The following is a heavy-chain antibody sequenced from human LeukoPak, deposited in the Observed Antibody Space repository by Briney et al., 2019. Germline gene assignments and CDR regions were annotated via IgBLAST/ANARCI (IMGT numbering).Heavy chain of an antibody. CDR2: ISGSGSNT. CDR3: TKARYYDFWSGYKGDAFDI. D-gene: IGHD3-3*01. CDR1: GFTFSMYV. J-gene: IGHJ3*02. V-gene: IGHV3-23*01. Sequence: GGSLRLSCTVSGFTFSMYVMTWVRQAPGKGLEWVSAISGSGSNTFYVDSVKGRFTISRDTSKNTLFLQMNSLRAEDTAVYYCTKARYYDFWSGYKGDAFDIWGQGTMVAVSS.